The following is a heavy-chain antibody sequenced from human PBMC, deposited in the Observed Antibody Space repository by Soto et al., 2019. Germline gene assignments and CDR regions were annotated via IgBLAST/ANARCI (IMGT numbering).Heavy chain of an antibody. V-gene: IGHV1-69*01. CDR2: IIPIFGAS. Sequence: QVQLVQSGAEVKKPGSSVKVSCKASGGSFSSYAINWVRQAPGQGLEWMGGIIPIFGASNYAQKFQGRVTITADESTSTAYMELSSLRSEDTAVYYCARGLHDITMVRGTFYGMDGWGQGTTVTVSS. CDR3: ARGLHDITMVRGTFYGMDG. D-gene: IGHD3-10*01. J-gene: IGHJ6*02. CDR1: GGSFSSYA.